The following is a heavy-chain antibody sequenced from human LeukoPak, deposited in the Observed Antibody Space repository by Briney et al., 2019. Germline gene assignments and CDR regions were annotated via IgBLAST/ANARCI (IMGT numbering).Heavy chain of an antibody. D-gene: IGHD6-13*01. J-gene: IGHJ6*03. Sequence: ASVKVSCKASGGTFSSYAISWVRQAPGQELEWMGWINAYNGNTDYAQRVQGRVTMTTDTSTSTAYMELRSLRSDDTAVYYCARDRHIAAAVYYYYMDVWGKGTPVTVSS. CDR1: GGTFSSYA. CDR2: INAYNGNT. CDR3: ARDRHIAAAVYYYYMDV. V-gene: IGHV1-18*01.